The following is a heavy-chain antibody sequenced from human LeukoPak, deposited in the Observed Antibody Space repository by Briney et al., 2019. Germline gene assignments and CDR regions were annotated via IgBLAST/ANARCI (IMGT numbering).Heavy chain of an antibody. V-gene: IGHV4-59*12. CDR3: ARERSIAAATDAFDI. CDR2: IYYSGST. J-gene: IGHJ3*02. Sequence: SETLSLTCTVSGGSISSYYWSWIRQPPGKGLEWIGYIYYSGSTNYNPSLKSRVTISVDTSKNQFSLKLSSVTAADTAVYYCARERSIAAATDAFDIWGQGTMVTVSS. CDR1: GGSISSYY. D-gene: IGHD6-13*01.